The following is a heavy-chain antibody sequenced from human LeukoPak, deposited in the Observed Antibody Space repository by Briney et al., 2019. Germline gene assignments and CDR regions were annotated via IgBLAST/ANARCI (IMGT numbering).Heavy chain of an antibody. D-gene: IGHD5-12*01. V-gene: IGHV5-51*01. J-gene: IGHJ4*02. CDR1: GYSFTSYW. CDR2: IYPGDSDT. Sequence: GESLKISCKGSGYSFTSYWIGWVRQMPGKGLEWMGIIYPGDSDTRYSPSFQGQVTISADKSVTTAYLQWSSLKASDTAMHYCARRQGYSRSSGHGWDHWGQGTLVTVSS. CDR3: ARRQGYSRSSGHGWDH.